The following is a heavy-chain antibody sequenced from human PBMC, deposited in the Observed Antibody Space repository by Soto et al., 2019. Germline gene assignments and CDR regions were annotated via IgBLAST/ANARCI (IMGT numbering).Heavy chain of an antibody. CDR3: AKDHSRGPHPDAFDM. CDR1: GFTFSIYG. J-gene: IGHJ3*02. V-gene: IGHV3-30*18. Sequence: QVQLVESGGGVVQPGRSLRLSCAASGFTFSIYGMHWVRQAPGKGLEWVAVISNDGRNNYYADSVKGRFTISRDNSKSTLYLQMNSLRTEDTAVYYCAKDHSRGPHPDAFDMWGQGTMVTVSS. CDR2: ISNDGRNN. D-gene: IGHD3-10*01.